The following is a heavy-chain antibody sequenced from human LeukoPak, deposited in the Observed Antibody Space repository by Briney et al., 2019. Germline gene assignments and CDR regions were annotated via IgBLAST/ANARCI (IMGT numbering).Heavy chain of an antibody. CDR3: ARDKGRLELARDAFDI. V-gene: IGHV3-21*01. J-gene: IGHJ3*02. D-gene: IGHD1-7*01. CDR1: EFTFSSYS. Sequence: PGGSLRLSCAASEFTFSSYSMNWVRQAPGKGLEWVSSISSSSSYIYYADSVKGRFTISRDNAKNSLYLQMNSLRAEDTAVYYCARDKGRLELARDAFDIWGQGTMVTVSS. CDR2: ISSSSSYI.